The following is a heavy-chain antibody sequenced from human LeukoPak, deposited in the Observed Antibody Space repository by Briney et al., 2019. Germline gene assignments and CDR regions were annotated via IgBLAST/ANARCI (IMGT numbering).Heavy chain of an antibody. CDR1: GFTFSSYS. V-gene: IGHV3-21*01. J-gene: IGHJ4*02. CDR3: ARVDYDYGDLFDY. Sequence: GGSLRLPCAASGFTFSSYSMNWVRQAPGKGLEWVSSISSSSSYIYYADSVKGRFTISRDNAKNSLYLQMNSLRAEDTAVYYCARVDYDYGDLFDYWGQGTLVTVSS. CDR2: ISSSSSYI. D-gene: IGHD4-17*01.